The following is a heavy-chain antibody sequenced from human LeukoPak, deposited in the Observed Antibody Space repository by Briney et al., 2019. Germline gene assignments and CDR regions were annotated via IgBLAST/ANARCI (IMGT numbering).Heavy chain of an antibody. J-gene: IGHJ3*02. D-gene: IGHD4-17*01. Sequence: PGGSLRLSCAASGFTFDDYGMHWVRQAQGKGMEWVSGISWNSGSIGYADSVKGRFTISRDNAKNSLYLQMNSLRAEDMALYYCAKDKTVWTTVTTSDAFDIWGQGTMVTVSS. CDR1: GFTFDDYG. V-gene: IGHV3-9*03. CDR2: ISWNSGSI. CDR3: AKDKTVWTTVTTSDAFDI.